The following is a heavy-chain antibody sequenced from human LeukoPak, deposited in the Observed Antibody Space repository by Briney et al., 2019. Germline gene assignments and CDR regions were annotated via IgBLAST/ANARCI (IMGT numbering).Heavy chain of an antibody. V-gene: IGHV5-51*01. CDR3: ARRDILTGILDY. Sequence: GESLKISCQASGYIFSNYWIGWVRQMPGKGLEWMAIIYPGDSETKYSPSFQGQVTISVDKSISTAYLQWSSLKASDSATYYCARRDILTGILDYWGQGTLVTVSS. J-gene: IGHJ4*02. CDR2: IYPGDSET. CDR1: GYIFSNYW. D-gene: IGHD3-9*01.